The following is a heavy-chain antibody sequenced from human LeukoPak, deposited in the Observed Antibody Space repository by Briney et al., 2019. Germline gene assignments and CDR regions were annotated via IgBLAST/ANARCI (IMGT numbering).Heavy chain of an antibody. J-gene: IGHJ4*02. Sequence: PGGSLRLSCAASGFTFDDYAMHWVRQAPGKGLEWVSGISWNSGSIGYADSVKGRFTISRDNAKNSPYLQMNSLRAEDTALYYCAHGRLLWFGEDLGIDYWGQGTLVTVSS. D-gene: IGHD3-10*01. CDR1: GFTFDDYA. V-gene: IGHV3-9*01. CDR2: ISWNSGSI. CDR3: AHGRLLWFGEDLGIDY.